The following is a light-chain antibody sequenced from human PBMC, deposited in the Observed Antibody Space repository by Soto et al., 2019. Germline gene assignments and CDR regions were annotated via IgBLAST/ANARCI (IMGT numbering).Light chain of an antibody. CDR3: QQYNSFPT. J-gene: IGKJ1*01. Sequence: DIQMTQSPSTLSASVGDRVTITCRASQSISSWLAWYQQKPGRAPKLLIYKASSLESGVPSRFSGSGSGTEFTRTISSLQPDDVATYDCQQYNSFPTFGQGTKVEIK. CDR2: KAS. V-gene: IGKV1-5*03. CDR1: QSISSW.